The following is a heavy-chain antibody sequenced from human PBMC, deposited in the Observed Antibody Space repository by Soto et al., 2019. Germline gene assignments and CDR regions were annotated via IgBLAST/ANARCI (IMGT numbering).Heavy chain of an antibody. V-gene: IGHV3-11*05. CDR1: GFTFSDHY. CDR2: ISTSSSYT. Sequence: QVQLVESGGGLVKPGGSLRLSCVASGFTFSDHYMTWIRQAPGKGLEWLSYISTSSSYTNYADSVKGRFTISRDNAMTSLNLQMNSLRAEDTAVYYCARLRLTGYFDFWGQGALITVSS. J-gene: IGHJ4*02. CDR3: ARLRLTGYFDF.